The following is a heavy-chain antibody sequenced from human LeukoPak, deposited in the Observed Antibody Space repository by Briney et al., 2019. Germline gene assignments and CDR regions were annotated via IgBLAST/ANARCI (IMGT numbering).Heavy chain of an antibody. CDR2: IYYSVRT. CDR1: GVSPTSYY. CDR3: ARLARSYRIYYYDSSGYYYDAFDI. D-gene: IGHD3-22*01. J-gene: IGHJ3*02. V-gene: IGHV4-59*08. Sequence: PQTLSLTSTVSGVSPTSYYTSWIRHPPRKGLEWVGYIYYSVRTQNNTSPKRLVTTSEETPKNQFSPKLSSVTAADTAVYYCARLARSYRIYYYDSSGYYYDAFDIWGQGTMVTVSS.